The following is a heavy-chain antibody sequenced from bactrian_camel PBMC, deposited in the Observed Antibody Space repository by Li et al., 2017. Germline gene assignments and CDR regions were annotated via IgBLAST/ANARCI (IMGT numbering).Heavy chain of an antibody. Sequence: HVQLVEPGGGSVQAGGSLRLSCAASGHTYSRYSMAWYRQAPGKGRVGVAAIDTDGSTVYVDVVKGRFTISKDNAGNTLYLQMNSLKPEDTAMYYCAAARVWFGRCSTSARFGYWGQGTQVTVS. V-gene: IGHV3S55*01. D-gene: IGHD1*01. CDR3: AAARVWFGRCSTSARFGY. CDR1: GHTYSRYS. CDR2: IDTDGST. J-gene: IGHJ6*01.